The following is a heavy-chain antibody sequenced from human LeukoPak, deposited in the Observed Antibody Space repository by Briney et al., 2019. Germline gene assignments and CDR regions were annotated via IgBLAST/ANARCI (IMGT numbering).Heavy chain of an antibody. CDR3: ARGRRFGELSHPTYYFDY. D-gene: IGHD3-10*01. CDR1: YW. Sequence: YWSWIRQPPGKGLEWMGLIYPGDSDTRYSPSFQGQVTISADKSISTAYLQWSSLKASDTAVYYCARGRRFGELSHPTYYFDYWGQGTQVTVSS. J-gene: IGHJ4*02. CDR2: IYPGDSDT. V-gene: IGHV5-51*01.